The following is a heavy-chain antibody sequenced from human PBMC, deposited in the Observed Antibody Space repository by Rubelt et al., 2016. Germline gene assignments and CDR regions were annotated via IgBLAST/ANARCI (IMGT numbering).Heavy chain of an antibody. J-gene: IGHJ4*02. CDR1: ASSFSSYA. V-gene: IGHV3-7*01. CDR2: IKQDGSEI. Sequence: GLLQRGGSLRISCAASASSFSSYALSWVRQAPGKGLEWVANIKQDGSEIHYVDSVKGRFTISRDNAKNSLYLQMNSLRAEDTAVYYCARDKGWYDSSPYYFDYWGQGTLVTVSS. CDR3: ARDKGWYDSSPYYFDY. D-gene: IGHD3-22*01.